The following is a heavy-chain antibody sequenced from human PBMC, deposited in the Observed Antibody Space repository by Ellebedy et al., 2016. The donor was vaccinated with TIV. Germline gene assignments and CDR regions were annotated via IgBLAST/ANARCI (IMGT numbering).Heavy chain of an antibody. J-gene: IGHJ6*03. CDR1: GDTLSSYY. CDR3: ARSQSRDNDFPSGHSNYYYYMDV. V-gene: IGHV1-69*13. D-gene: IGHD3-3*01. Sequence: SVKVSCXASGDTLSSYYISWVRQAPGQGLEWMGGIIPIFGTTNYAHRFQDRVTFTADESTSTAYMEFSSLGSEDTAVYYCARSQSRDNDFPSGHSNYYYYMDVWGKGTPVTVSS. CDR2: IIPIFGTT.